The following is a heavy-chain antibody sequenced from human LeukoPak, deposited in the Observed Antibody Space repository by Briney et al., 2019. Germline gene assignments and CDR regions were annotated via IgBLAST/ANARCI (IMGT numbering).Heavy chain of an antibody. CDR1: GGSISSSSYY. D-gene: IGHD3-22*01. CDR2: IYYSGST. Sequence: SETLSLTCTVSGGSISSSSYYWGWIRQPPGKGLEWIGSIYYSGSTYYNPSLKSRVTISVDTSKNQFSLKLSSVTAADTAVYYCARALIVVVPVGWFDPWGQGTLVTVSS. J-gene: IGHJ5*02. CDR3: ARALIVVVPVGWFDP. V-gene: IGHV4-39*07.